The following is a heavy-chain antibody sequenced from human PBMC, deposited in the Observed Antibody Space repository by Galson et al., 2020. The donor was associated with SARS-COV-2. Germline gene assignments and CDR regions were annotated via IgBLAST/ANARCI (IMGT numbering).Heavy chain of an antibody. Sequence: SETLSLTCTVSGGSISSGGYYWSWIRQHPGKGLEWIGYIYYSGSTYYNPSLKSRVTISVDTSKNQFSLKLSSVTAADTAVYYCARVTTIFGVVISSFDYWGQGTLVTVSS. V-gene: IGHV4-31*03. CDR3: ARVTTIFGVVISSFDY. J-gene: IGHJ4*02. CDR2: IYYSGST. D-gene: IGHD3-3*01. CDR1: GGSISSGGYY.